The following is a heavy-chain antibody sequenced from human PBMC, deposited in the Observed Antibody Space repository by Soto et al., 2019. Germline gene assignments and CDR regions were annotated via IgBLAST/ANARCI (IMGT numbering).Heavy chain of an antibody. CDR2: IRNNGIST. CDR3: VKGGTSVSSAGFDY. Sequence: GGSLRLSCSASGFTFSSYSMHWVRQAPGKGLEFVAVIRNNGISTYYADSVKGRFTISRDNSNNTVSLQMRSLRREDTAVYYCVKGGTSVSSAGFDYWGLGTLVTV. D-gene: IGHD3-22*01. V-gene: IGHV3-64D*06. J-gene: IGHJ4*02. CDR1: GFTFSSYS.